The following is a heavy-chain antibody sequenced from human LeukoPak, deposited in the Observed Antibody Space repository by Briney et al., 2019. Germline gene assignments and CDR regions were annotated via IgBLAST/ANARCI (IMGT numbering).Heavy chain of an antibody. J-gene: IGHJ4*02. Sequence: GGSLRLSCAASGFTVSSNYMSWVRQAPGKGLEWVSVIYSGGSTYYADFVKGRFTISRDNSKNTLYLQMNSLRAEDTAVYYCARERRNGKYYFGYWGQGTLVTVSS. CDR1: GFTVSSNY. V-gene: IGHV3-53*01. CDR2: IYSGGST. CDR3: ARERRNGKYYFGY. D-gene: IGHD1-26*01.